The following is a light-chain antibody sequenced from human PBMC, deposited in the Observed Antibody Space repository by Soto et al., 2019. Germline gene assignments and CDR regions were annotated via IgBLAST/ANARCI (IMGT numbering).Light chain of an antibody. V-gene: IGKV3-11*01. CDR3: QQRSTWL. CDR2: DAS. CDR1: QSVSNY. Sequence: ENELTQSPATLSLSPGERATLSCRASQSVSNYVAWYQQKPGQAPRLLIYDASNMATGVPARFSGSGSGTDFTLTISSLEHDDIAVYYWQQRSTWLFGPGTKVDIK. J-gene: IGKJ3*01.